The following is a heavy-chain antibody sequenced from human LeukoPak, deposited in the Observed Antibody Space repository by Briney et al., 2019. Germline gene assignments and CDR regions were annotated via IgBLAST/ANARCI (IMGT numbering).Heavy chain of an antibody. D-gene: IGHD2-2*01. CDR3: ARGQTRPGWFDP. CDR2: VYHSGTS. CDR1: GGSISSSSYY. Sequence: SETLSLTCTVSGGSISSSSYYWSWLRQPPGKGLEWVGYVYHSGTSYYNPSLKSRITISVDRSKNQFSLKLNSVTAADTAVYYCARGQTRPGWFDPWGQGTLVTVSS. J-gene: IGHJ5*02. V-gene: IGHV4-30-2*01.